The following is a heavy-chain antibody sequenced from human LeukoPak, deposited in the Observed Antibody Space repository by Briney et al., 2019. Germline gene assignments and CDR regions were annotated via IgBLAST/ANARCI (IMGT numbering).Heavy chain of an antibody. CDR3: AAHSGYASSNFDH. V-gene: IGHV3-20*01. Sequence: GGSLRLSCAASGFTFDDYGMSWVRQAPGKGLEWVSGINWSGGSTGYADSVKGRFAISRDNAKNSLYLQMNSLRAEDTALYHCAAHSGYASSNFDHWGQGALVTVSS. CDR2: INWSGGST. CDR1: GFTFDDYG. D-gene: IGHD5-12*01. J-gene: IGHJ4*02.